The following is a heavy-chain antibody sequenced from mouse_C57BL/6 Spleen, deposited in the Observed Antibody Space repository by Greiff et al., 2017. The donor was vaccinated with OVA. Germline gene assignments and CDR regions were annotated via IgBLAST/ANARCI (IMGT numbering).Heavy chain of an antibody. Sequence: QVQLKESGAELVRPGASVKLSCKASGYTFTDYYINWVKQRPGQGLEWIARIYPGSGNTYYNEKFKGKATLTAEKSSSTAYMQLSSLTSEDSAVYFCARRGGSGFAYWGQGTLVTVSA. CDR2: IYPGSGNT. CDR1: GYTFTDYY. V-gene: IGHV1-76*01. CDR3: ARRGGSGFAY. J-gene: IGHJ3*01.